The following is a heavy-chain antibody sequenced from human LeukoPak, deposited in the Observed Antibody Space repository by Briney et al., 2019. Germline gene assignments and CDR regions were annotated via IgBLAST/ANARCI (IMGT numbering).Heavy chain of an antibody. V-gene: IGHV3-30-3*01. CDR1: GLTFSSYA. CDR3: ARDHGSSWSDY. CDR2: ISYDGSNK. Sequence: QPGRSLRLSCAASGLTFSSYAMHWVRQAPGKGLEWVAVISYDGSNKYYPDSVKGRFTISRDNSKNTLYLQMNSLRAEDTAVYYCARDHGSSWSDYWGQGTLVTVSS. D-gene: IGHD6-13*01. J-gene: IGHJ4*02.